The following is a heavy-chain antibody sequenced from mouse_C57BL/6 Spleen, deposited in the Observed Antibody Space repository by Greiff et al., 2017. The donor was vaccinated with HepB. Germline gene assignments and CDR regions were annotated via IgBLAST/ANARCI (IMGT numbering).Heavy chain of an antibody. CDR2: ISYDGSN. V-gene: IGHV3-6*01. Sequence: EVKLQESGPGLVKPSQSLSLTCSVTGYSITSGYYWNWIRQFPGNKLEWMGYISYDGSNNYNPSLKNRISITRDTSKNQFFLKLNSVTTEDTATYYCARERYYGSLYFDYWGQGTTLTVSS. CDR1: GYSITSGYY. D-gene: IGHD1-1*01. J-gene: IGHJ2*01. CDR3: ARERYYGSLYFDY.